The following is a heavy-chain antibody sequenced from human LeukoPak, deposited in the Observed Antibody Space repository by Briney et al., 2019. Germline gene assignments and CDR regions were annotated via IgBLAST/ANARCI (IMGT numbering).Heavy chain of an antibody. V-gene: IGHV4-59*12. CDR3: ARDLVGATLLGY. Sequence: KSSETLSLTCTVSGGSISSYYWSWIRQPPGKGLEWIGYIYYSGSTNYNPSLKSRVTISVDTSKNQFSLKLSSVTAADTAVYYCARDLVGATLLGYWGQGTLVTVSS. J-gene: IGHJ4*02. D-gene: IGHD1-26*01. CDR2: IYYSGST. CDR1: GGSISSYY.